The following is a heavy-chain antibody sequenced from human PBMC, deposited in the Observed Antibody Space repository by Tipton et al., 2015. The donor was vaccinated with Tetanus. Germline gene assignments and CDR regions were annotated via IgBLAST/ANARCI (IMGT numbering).Heavy chain of an antibody. CDR1: GGSISSGGYY. D-gene: IGHD6-13*01. Sequence: TLSLTCTVSGGSISSGGYYWSWIRQPPGKGLEWIGEINHSGSTNYNPSLKSRVTISVDTSKNHFSLKLSSVTAADTAVYYCARVSLAAAGDYWGQGTLVTVSS. CDR3: ARVSLAAAGDY. CDR2: INHSGST. V-gene: IGHV4-39*07. J-gene: IGHJ4*02.